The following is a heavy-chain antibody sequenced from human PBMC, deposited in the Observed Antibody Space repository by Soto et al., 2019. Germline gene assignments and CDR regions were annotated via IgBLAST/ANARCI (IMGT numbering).Heavy chain of an antibody. CDR3: ARASGGYRLFDY. J-gene: IGHJ4*02. V-gene: IGHV4-30-2*06. CDR1: GGSISSGDSS. Sequence: LSLTCAVFGGSISSGDSSWSWIRQSPGKGLQWIGYMYHSGSSNYNPSLKSRVAISIDRSKNQFSLNLTSVTAADTAVYYCARASGGYRLFDYWGQGTLVTVSS. CDR2: MYHSGSS. D-gene: IGHD5-12*01.